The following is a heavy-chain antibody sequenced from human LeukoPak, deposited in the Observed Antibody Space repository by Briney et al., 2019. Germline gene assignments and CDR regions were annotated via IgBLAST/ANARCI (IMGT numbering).Heavy chain of an antibody. J-gene: IGHJ4*02. Sequence: GGSLRLSCAASGFTFSSYAMHWVRQAPGKGLEWVAVISYDGSNKYYADSVKGRFTISRDNSKNTLYLQMNSLRAEDTAVYYCARDGDGYNTYYLDYWGQGTLVTVSS. CDR3: ARDGDGYNTYYLDY. D-gene: IGHD5-24*01. CDR2: ISYDGSNK. CDR1: GFTFSSYA. V-gene: IGHV3-30-3*01.